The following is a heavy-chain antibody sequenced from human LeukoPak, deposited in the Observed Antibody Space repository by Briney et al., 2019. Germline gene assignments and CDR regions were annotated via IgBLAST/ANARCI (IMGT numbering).Heavy chain of an antibody. CDR1: GFTFNNYG. J-gene: IGHJ4*02. V-gene: IGHV3-30*02. D-gene: IGHD2-8*02. CDR3: AKCMSESGVCLNFDH. Sequence: GGSLRLSCAASGFTFNNYGMHWVRQAPGKGPEWVAFIRYDGINEYYGDSVKGRFTISRDNSKNTVYLQMNNLRAEDTAVYYCAKCMSESGVCLNFDHWGQGTLVAVSS. CDR2: IRYDGINE.